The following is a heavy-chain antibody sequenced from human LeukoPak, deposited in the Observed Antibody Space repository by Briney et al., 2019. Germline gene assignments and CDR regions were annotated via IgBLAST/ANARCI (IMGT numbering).Heavy chain of an antibody. CDR1: GYTLTSYG. Sequence: ASVKVSCKASGYTLTSYGISWARQAPGQGLEWMGWISAYNGNTNYAQNLQGRLSMTTDTSTSTAHMELRSLTYDDTAVYYCARDGVYSGSSYPDYWGQGTLVTVSS. CDR2: ISAYNGNT. J-gene: IGHJ4*02. V-gene: IGHV1-18*01. CDR3: ARDGVYSGSSYPDY. D-gene: IGHD1-26*01.